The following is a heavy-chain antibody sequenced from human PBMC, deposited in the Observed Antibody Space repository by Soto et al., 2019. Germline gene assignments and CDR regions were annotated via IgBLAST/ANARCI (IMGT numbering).Heavy chain of an antibody. Sequence: QITLKESGPTLVKPTQTLTLTCTFSGFSLSTSGVGVGWIRQPPGKALEWLARIYWDDDKPYSPSLKSRPTNTKATAKNPGVLTMTHKDPVDTARYYCAHSYSGYYYGMDVWGQGTTVTVSS. CDR1: GFSLSTSGVG. CDR3: AHSYSGYYYGMDV. D-gene: IGHD3-10*01. V-gene: IGHV2-5*02. J-gene: IGHJ6*02. CDR2: IYWDDDK.